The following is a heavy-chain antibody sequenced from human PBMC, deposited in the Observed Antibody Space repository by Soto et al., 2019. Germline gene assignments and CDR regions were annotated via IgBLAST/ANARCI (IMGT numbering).Heavy chain of an antibody. CDR2: IIPILGIA. Sequence: SVKVSCKASGGTFSSSTISWVRQAPGQGLEWMGRIIPILGIANYAQKFQGRVTITADKSTSTAYMELTSLRSEDTAVYYCARGPYCSGGSCYQYFDYWGQGTLVTVSS. V-gene: IGHV1-69*02. CDR3: ARGPYCSGGSCYQYFDY. CDR1: GGTFSSST. D-gene: IGHD2-15*01. J-gene: IGHJ4*02.